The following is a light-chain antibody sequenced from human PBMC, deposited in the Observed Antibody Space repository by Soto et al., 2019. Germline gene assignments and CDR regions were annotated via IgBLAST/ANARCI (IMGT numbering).Light chain of an antibody. V-gene: IGKV1-8*01. J-gene: IGKJ1*01. CDR2: AAS. CDR3: QQYYSNRS. Sequence: AIRMTQSPTSFSASTGDRVTITCRASQDISSYLAWYQQKPGEAPKLLIQAASALQSGVPSRFSGSGSGTEFTLTIRRLQSENVATNYRQQYYSNRSFGQGTKVE. CDR1: QDISSY.